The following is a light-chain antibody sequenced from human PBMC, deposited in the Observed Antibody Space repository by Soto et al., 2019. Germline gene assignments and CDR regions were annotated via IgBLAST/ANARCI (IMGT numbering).Light chain of an antibody. Sequence: DIQMTQSPSTLSASAGDRVTITCRASQSISPYLAWYQQKPGKAPKLLIYMASSLQIGVPSRFSGSGSGTEFTLTISSLQPDDFATYYCQQSNSYPWTFGQGTQVDIK. CDR3: QQSNSYPWT. CDR1: QSISPY. CDR2: MAS. V-gene: IGKV1-5*03. J-gene: IGKJ1*01.